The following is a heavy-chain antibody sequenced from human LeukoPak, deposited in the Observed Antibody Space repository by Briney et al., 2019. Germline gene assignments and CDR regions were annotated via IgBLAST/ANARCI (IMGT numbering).Heavy chain of an antibody. J-gene: IGHJ4*02. CDR2: IFYDGSS. V-gene: IGHV4-39*01. D-gene: IGHD3-10*01. Sequence: SETLSLTCTVSSGSIRNSNYYWGWIRQPPGKGLEWIGSIFYDGSSDYNPSLKSRVTISVDTSKNQFSLKLSSVTAADTAVYYCARPYGSGSYFDYWGQGTLVTVSS. CDR1: SGSIRNSNYY. CDR3: ARPYGSGSYFDY.